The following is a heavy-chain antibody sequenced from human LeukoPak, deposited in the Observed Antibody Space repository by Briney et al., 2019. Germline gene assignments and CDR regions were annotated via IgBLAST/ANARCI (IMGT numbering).Heavy chain of an antibody. CDR2: TYASGST. J-gene: IGHJ5*02. Sequence: SETLSLTCTLYAASITSYYWSWIRQPAGKGLEWIGRTYASGSTTYNPSLKSRVTMAVDTSKAQFSRKLSSVTAAATAVYYFARVSEDWFDPWGQGTLVTVP. CDR3: ARVSEDWFDP. D-gene: IGHD2-15*01. V-gene: IGHV4-4*07. CDR1: AASITSYY.